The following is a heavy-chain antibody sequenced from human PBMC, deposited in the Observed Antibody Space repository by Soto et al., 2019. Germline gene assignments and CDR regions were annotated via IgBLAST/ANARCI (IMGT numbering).Heavy chain of an antibody. CDR2: IYYSGST. CDR3: AREEFRFLEWNWFDP. V-gene: IGHV4-59*01. CDR1: GGSISSYY. D-gene: IGHD3-3*01. J-gene: IGHJ5*02. Sequence: LSLTCTVSGGSISSYYWSWIRQPPGKGLEWIGYIYYSGSTNYNPSLKSRVTISVDTSKNQFSLKLSSVTAADTAVYYCAREEFRFLEWNWFDPWGQGTLVTVSS.